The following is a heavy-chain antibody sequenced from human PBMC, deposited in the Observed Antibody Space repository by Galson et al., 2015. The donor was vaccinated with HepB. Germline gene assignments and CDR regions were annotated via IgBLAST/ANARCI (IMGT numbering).Heavy chain of an antibody. J-gene: IGHJ5*02. Sequence: ETLSLTCTVSGGSISSYYWSWIRQPPGKGLEWIGNIYYSGSTNYNPSLKSRVTISVDTSKNQFSLKLSSVTAADTAVYYCARVSAQLPVFHWGFDPWGQGTLVTVSS. V-gene: IGHV4-59*01. D-gene: IGHD2-2*01. CDR1: GGSISSYY. CDR3: ARVSAQLPVFHWGFDP. CDR2: IYYSGST.